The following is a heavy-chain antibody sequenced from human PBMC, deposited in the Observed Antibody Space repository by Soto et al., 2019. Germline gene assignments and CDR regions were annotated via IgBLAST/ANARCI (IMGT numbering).Heavy chain of an antibody. J-gene: IGHJ6*02. V-gene: IGHV1-18*04. Sequence: GASVKVSCKASGYTFTSYGISWVRQAPGQGLEWMGWISAYNGNTNYAQKLQGRVTMTTDTSTSTAYMELRSLRSDDAAVYYCARDRGVPRPVVDYYGMDVWGQGTTVTVSS. D-gene: IGHD2-15*01. CDR3: ARDRGVPRPVVDYYGMDV. CDR1: GYTFTSYG. CDR2: ISAYNGNT.